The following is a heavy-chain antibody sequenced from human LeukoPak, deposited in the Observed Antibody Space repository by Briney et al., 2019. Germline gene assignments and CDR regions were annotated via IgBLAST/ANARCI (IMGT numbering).Heavy chain of an antibody. J-gene: IGHJ4*02. V-gene: IGHV3-21*01. CDR1: GYTFSSYS. CDR2: ISSGSSYI. Sequence: PGGPLRLSCAASGYTFSSYSMNWVRQAPGKGLEWVSFISSGSSYIYYGDSVKGRFTISRDNAKKSLYLQMNSLRAEDTAVYFCARSFYDSSGYPNIDYWGQGTLVTVSS. D-gene: IGHD3-22*01. CDR3: ARSFYDSSGYPNIDY.